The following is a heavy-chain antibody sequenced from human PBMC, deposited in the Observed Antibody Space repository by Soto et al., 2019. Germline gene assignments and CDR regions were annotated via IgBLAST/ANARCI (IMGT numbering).Heavy chain of an antibody. CDR3: ARGSYYDRSGPGTDMDV. D-gene: IGHD3-22*01. J-gene: IGHJ6*02. CDR2: ISAYNGNT. V-gene: IGHV1-18*01. CDR1: GYTFTSYG. Sequence: QVQLVQSGAEVKKPGASVKVSCKASGYTFTSYGISWVRQAPGQGLEWMGWISAYNGNTNYAQKLQGRVTMTTDTNTSTPYMELRSMRSDDTAVYYCARGSYYDRSGPGTDMDVRGQGTTVTVSS.